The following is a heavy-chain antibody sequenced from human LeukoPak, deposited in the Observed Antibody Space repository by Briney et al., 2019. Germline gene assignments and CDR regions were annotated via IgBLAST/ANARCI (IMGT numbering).Heavy chain of an antibody. D-gene: IGHD3-9*01. Sequence: SETLSLTCTVSGVSISSYYWSWLRQPPGKGLEWSGYIYYSGSTNYNPSLKSRVTLSVDTPKNQFSLKLSSVTAADTAVYYCAGALRYFDWSTQNPIGLYYYYMDVWGKGTTVTVSS. CDR2: IYYSGST. V-gene: IGHV4-59*08. CDR3: AGALRYFDWSTQNPIGLYYYYMDV. J-gene: IGHJ6*03. CDR1: GVSISSYY.